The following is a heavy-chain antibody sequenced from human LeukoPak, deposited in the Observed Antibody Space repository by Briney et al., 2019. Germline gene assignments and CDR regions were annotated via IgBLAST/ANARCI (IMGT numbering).Heavy chain of an antibody. D-gene: IGHD3-16*01. J-gene: IGHJ4*02. CDR2: IYTSGST. CDR1: GSSISSYY. V-gene: IGHV4-4*09. CDR3: ARFGRSDY. Sequence: SEALSLTCTVSGSSISSYYWSWIRQPPGKGLEWIGYIYTSGSTNYNPSLKSRVHILVDTSQNQFSLKLSSVTAADPAVYYCARFGRSDYWGQGTLVTVSS.